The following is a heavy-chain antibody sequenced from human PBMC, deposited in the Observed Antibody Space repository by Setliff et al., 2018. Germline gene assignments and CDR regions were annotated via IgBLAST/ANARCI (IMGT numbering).Heavy chain of an antibody. V-gene: IGHV3-48*01. CDR2: IISNSLTI. D-gene: IGHD2-15*01. Sequence: GGSLRLSCAASGFTFSRYAMNWVRQTPGKGLERVSYIISNSLTIHYADSVRGRFTVSRDNARNSLYLQMNNLRAEDTAVYYCARDEVNCSGSKCYSGFDSWGQGTLVTVSS. CDR3: ARDEVNCSGSKCYSGFDS. CDR1: GFTFSRYA. J-gene: IGHJ4*02.